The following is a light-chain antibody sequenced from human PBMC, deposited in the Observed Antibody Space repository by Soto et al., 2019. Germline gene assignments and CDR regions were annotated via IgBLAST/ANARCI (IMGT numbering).Light chain of an antibody. Sequence: ELGVTQPPATASVSPWARATISCRASQSVSNDLAWSQQTPGQPPRLLTYDACTRATGIPARFSGSESETECTLTIPSLQSEDSAVFCCQQYKNWAPMAFGQGTRLEIK. CDR3: QQYKNWAPMA. CDR1: QSVSND. CDR2: DAC. J-gene: IGKJ5*01. V-gene: IGKV3-15*01.